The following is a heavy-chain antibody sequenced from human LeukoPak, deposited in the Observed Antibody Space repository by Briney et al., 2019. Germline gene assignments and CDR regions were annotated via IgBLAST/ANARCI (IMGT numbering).Heavy chain of an antibody. D-gene: IGHD3-16*01. CDR2: IYSSGTT. CDR1: GGSISSSSYY. Sequence: SETLSLTCTVSGGSISSSSYYWGWIRQPPGKGLEWIGSIYSSGTTYYNPSLRSRLTISADTSKNLFSLKLGSVAAADTAVYYCARSSDYRGSKRALGHYWGQGTLVTVSS. CDR3: ARSSDYRGSKRALGHY. V-gene: IGHV4-39*01. J-gene: IGHJ4*02.